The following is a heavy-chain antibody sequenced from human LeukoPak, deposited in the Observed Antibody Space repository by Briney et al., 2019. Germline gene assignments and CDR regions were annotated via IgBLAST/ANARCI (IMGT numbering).Heavy chain of an antibody. CDR3: ARGRRDSRQFDY. Sequence: ASVKVSCKASGYTFTSYDINWVRQATGQGLEWMGWMNPNSGNTGNAQKFQGRVTMTRNTSISTAYMELSSLRSEDTAVYYCARGRRDSRQFDYWGQETLVTVSS. D-gene: IGHD3-10*01. CDR1: GYTFTSYD. CDR2: MNPNSGNT. V-gene: IGHV1-8*01. J-gene: IGHJ4*02.